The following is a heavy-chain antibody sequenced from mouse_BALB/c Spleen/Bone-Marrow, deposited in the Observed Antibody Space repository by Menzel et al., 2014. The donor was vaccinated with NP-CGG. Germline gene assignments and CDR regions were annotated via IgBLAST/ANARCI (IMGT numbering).Heavy chain of an antibody. Sequence: EVQLVESGGGLVKSGGSLKLSCAASGFTFNSYGMSWVRQTPEKRLEWVATISGGGSYTFYLDSVKGRFTISRDNAKNNLYLQLSSLRSEDTALYYCARHAYYDQTEVSFVYWGQGTLVTVSA. CDR2: ISGGGSYT. J-gene: IGHJ3*01. V-gene: IGHV5-9-2*01. CDR1: GFTFNSYG. CDR3: ARHAYYDQTEVSFVY. D-gene: IGHD2-4*01.